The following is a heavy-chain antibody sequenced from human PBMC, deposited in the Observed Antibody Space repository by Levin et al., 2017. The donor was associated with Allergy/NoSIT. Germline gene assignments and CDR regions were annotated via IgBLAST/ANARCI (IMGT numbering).Heavy chain of an antibody. V-gene: IGHV3-33*01. Sequence: QPGGSLRLSCAASGFTFSSYGMHWVRQAPGKGLEWVAVIWYDGSNKYYADSVKGRFTISRDNSKNTLYLQMNSLRAEDTAVYYCARAAYCGGDCSNFHDSWGQGTMVTVSS. J-gene: IGHJ3*02. CDR1: GFTFSSYG. D-gene: IGHD2-21*02. CDR3: ARAAYCGGDCSNFHDS. CDR2: IWYDGSNK.